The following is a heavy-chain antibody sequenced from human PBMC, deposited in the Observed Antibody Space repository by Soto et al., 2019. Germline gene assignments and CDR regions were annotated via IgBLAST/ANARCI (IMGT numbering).Heavy chain of an antibody. CDR2: ISYDGSNK. V-gene: IGHV3-30-3*01. Sequence: QVQLVESGGGVVQPGRSLRLSCAASGFTFSSYAMHWVRQAPGKGLEWVAVISYDGSNKYYADSVKGRFTISRDNSKNTLYLQMNSLRAEDTAVYYCARSAIDGVYYDYGMDVWGQGTTVTVSS. CDR1: GFTFSSYA. CDR3: ARSAIDGVYYDYGMDV. J-gene: IGHJ6*02. D-gene: IGHD3-10*01.